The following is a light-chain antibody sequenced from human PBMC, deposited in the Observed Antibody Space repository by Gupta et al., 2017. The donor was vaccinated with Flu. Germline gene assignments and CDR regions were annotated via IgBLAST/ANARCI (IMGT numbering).Light chain of an antibody. V-gene: IGKV1-5*03. J-gene: IGKJ1*01. CDR3: QEYNTYSRM. Sequence: DIQMTQSPSTLSASVGDRVTITCRASQSISNWLAWYQQKPGKAPKLLIYKASTLESGVPSRFSGSGSGTQFTLTISTLQPDDFATYYCQEYNTYSRMFGQGTKVEIQ. CDR1: QSISNW. CDR2: KAS.